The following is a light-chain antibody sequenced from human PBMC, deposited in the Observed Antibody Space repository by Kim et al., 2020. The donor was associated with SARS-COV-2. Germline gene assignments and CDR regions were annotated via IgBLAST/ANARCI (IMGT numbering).Light chain of an antibody. CDR3: CSYAGSSNWV. V-gene: IGLV2-23*02. J-gene: IGLJ3*02. CDR1: SSDVGSYNL. CDR2: EVS. Sequence: SITISCTGTSSDVGSYNLVSWYQQHPGKAPKLMIYEVSKRPSGVSNRFSGSKSGNTASLTISGLQAEDEADYYCCSYAGSSNWVFGGGTQLTVL.